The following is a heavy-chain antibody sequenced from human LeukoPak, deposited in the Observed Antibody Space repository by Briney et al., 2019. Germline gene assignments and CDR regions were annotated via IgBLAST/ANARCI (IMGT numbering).Heavy chain of an antibody. Sequence: PGGSLRLSRAASGFTFSSYDMHWVRQATGKGLEWVSAIDTAADTYYPGSVKGRFTISRENAKNSLYLQMNSLRAGDTAVYYCARVGSDSRSSYFDYWGQGTLVTVSS. J-gene: IGHJ4*02. CDR3: ARVGSDSRSSYFDY. V-gene: IGHV3-13*01. D-gene: IGHD3-22*01. CDR2: IDTAADT. CDR1: GFTFSSYD.